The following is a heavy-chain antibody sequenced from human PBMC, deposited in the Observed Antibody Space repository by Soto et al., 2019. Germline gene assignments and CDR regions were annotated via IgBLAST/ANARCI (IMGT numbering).Heavy chain of an antibody. J-gene: IGHJ4*02. CDR1: GFTFSSYA. Sequence: GGSLRLSCAASGFTFSSYAMHWVRQAPGKGLEWVAVISYDGSNKYYADSVKGRFTISRDNSKNTLYLQMNSLRAEDTAVYYCARAKGGGSYFDYWGQGTLVTVSS. V-gene: IGHV3-30-3*01. CDR2: ISYDGSNK. CDR3: ARAKGGGSYFDY. D-gene: IGHD3-16*01.